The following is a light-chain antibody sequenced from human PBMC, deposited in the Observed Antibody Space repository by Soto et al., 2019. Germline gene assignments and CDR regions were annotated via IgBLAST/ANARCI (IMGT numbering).Light chain of an antibody. CDR2: DAS. Sequence: EIVLTQSPATLSLSPGERATLSCRASQSVSSYLAWYQQKPGQAPRLLIYDASNRATGIPARFSGSGSGTDFTLTISSLEPEDFAVYYCQQRSNWPSFTFGPGTKVDNK. CDR3: QQRSNWPSFT. J-gene: IGKJ3*01. CDR1: QSVSSY. V-gene: IGKV3-11*01.